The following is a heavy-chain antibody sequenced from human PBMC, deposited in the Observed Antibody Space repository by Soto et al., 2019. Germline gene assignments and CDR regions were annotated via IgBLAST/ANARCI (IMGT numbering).Heavy chain of an antibody. J-gene: IGHJ5*02. CDR1: GYTFTGYY. V-gene: IGHV1-2*04. D-gene: IGHD6-6*01. CDR3: ARGIPVYGRSSRLNWFDP. Sequence: QVQLVQSGAEVKKAGASVKVSCKASGYTFTGYYMHWVRQAPGQGLEWMGWINPNSGGTNYEQKFQGWITMTRDTSISTAYMEMSRLRSDDTAVYYCARGIPVYGRSSRLNWFDPWGQGTLVTVSS. CDR2: INPNSGGT.